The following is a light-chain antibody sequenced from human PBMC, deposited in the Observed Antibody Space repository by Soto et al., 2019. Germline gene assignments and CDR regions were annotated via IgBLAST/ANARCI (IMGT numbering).Light chain of an antibody. CDR3: QSYDSSLSGSNVV. V-gene: IGLV1-40*01. J-gene: IGLJ2*01. Sequence: QSVLTQPPSVSGAPGQRVTISCTGSSSNIGAGYDVHWYQQLPGTAPKLPIYGNSNRPSGVPDRFSGSKSGTSASLAITGLQDEDEADYYCQSYDSSLSGSNVVFGGGTKLTVL. CDR2: GNS. CDR1: SSNIGAGYD.